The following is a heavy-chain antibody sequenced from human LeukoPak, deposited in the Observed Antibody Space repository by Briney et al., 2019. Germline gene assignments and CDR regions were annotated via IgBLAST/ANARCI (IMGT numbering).Heavy chain of an antibody. Sequence: PGGSLRLSCAASGFTFSSYSMNWVRQAPGKGLEWVSSISSSSSYIYYADSVKGRFTISRDNAKNSLYLQMNSLRAEDTAVYYCARATIFGVVTADAFDIWGQGTMVTVSS. CDR1: GFTFSSYS. CDR3: ARATIFGVVTADAFDI. V-gene: IGHV3-21*01. CDR2: ISSSSSYI. D-gene: IGHD3-3*01. J-gene: IGHJ3*02.